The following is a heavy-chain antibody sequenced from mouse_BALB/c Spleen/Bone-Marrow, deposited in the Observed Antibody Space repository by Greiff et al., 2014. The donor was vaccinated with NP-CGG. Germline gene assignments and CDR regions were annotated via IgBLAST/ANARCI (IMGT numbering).Heavy chain of an antibody. CDR3: ATYYYGSSWGFAY. D-gene: IGHD1-1*01. V-gene: IGHV14-3*02. CDR2: XDPANGNT. CDR1: GFNIKDTY. Sequence: VQLQQSGAELVKPGASVKLSCTASGFNIKDTYMHWVKQRPEQGLEWIGRXDPANGNTKYDPKFQGKATITADTSSNTAYLQXXXLTSVEAAVYYCATYYYGSSWGFAYWGQGTLVTVSA. J-gene: IGHJ3*01.